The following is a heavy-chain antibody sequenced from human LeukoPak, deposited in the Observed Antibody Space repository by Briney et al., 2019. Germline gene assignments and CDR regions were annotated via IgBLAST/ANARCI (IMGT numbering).Heavy chain of an antibody. D-gene: IGHD2-2*01. Sequence: GESLKISCKGSGYSFTTYWIGWVRQMPDKGLEWMGIIYPGDSDTRYSPSFQGQVTISADKSISTAYLQWSSLKASDAAMYYCARQCSSINCYDYWGQGTLVTVSS. CDR1: GYSFTTYW. CDR2: IYPGDSDT. V-gene: IGHV5-51*01. CDR3: ARQCSSINCYDY. J-gene: IGHJ4*02.